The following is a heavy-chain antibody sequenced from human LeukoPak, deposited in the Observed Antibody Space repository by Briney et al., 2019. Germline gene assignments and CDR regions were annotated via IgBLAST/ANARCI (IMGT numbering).Heavy chain of an antibody. J-gene: IGHJ4*02. Sequence: SETLSLTCAVYGGSFSGYYWSWIRQPPGKGLEWIGEINHSGCTNYNPSLKSRVTISVDTSKNQFSLKLSSVTAADTAVYYCARGRGFLRAYYFDYWGQGTLVTVSS. CDR3: ARGRGFLRAYYFDY. CDR2: INHSGCT. CDR1: GGSFSGYY. D-gene: IGHD2/OR15-2a*01. V-gene: IGHV4-34*01.